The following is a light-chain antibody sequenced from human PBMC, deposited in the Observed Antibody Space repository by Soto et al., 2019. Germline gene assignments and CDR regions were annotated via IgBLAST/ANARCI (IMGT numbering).Light chain of an antibody. J-gene: IGKJ5*01. CDR3: QQTYRTPQT. V-gene: IGKV1-39*01. Sequence: DIQMTQSPSSLSASVGDRVTITCRASQSITNYLNWYQLKPGKAPKLLIYAASTLQSGVPSRFSGSGSGTDLTLTISSLQPEDFATYSCQQTYRTPQTFGQGTRLEIK. CDR2: AAS. CDR1: QSITNY.